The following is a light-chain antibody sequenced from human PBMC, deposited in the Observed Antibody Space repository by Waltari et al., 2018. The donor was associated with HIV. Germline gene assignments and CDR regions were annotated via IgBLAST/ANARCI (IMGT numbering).Light chain of an antibody. CDR2: GNT. CDR3: QSYDSGLSAYV. J-gene: IGLJ1*01. V-gene: IGLV1-40*01. Sequence: QSVLTQPPSVSGAPGQRVTISCPGSRPNLRAGYDVHWFQQLPGTAPKLLIYGNTNRPSGVPDRFSGSKSGTSASLAITGLQAEDEADYYCQSYDSGLSAYVFGTGTKVTVL. CDR1: RPNLRAGYD.